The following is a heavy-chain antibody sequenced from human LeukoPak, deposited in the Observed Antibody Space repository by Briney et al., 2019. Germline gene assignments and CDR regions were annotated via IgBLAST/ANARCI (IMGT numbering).Heavy chain of an antibody. CDR3: AREDGDYDY. CDR1: GGSISDYS. V-gene: IGHV4-59*06. D-gene: IGHD4-17*01. J-gene: IGHJ4*02. Sequence: SETLSLTCTVSGGSISDYSWSWIRQPPGKGLEWIGYIYYSGSTYYNPSLKSRVTISVDTSKNQFSLKLSPVTAADTAVYYCAREDGDYDYWGQGTLVTVSS. CDR2: IYYSGST.